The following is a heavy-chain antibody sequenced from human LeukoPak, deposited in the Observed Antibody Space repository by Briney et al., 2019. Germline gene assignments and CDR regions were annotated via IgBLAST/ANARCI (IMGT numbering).Heavy chain of an antibody. CDR3: AKGPAMVRGTFDP. Sequence: GGSLRLSCAASGFTVSSNYMSWVRQAPGKGLEWVSVIYSGGSTYYADSVKGRFTISRDNSKNTLYLQMNSLRTEETAVYYCAKGPAMVRGTFDPWGQGTLVTVSS. D-gene: IGHD3-10*01. J-gene: IGHJ5*02. CDR1: GFTVSSNY. CDR2: IYSGGST. V-gene: IGHV3-66*01.